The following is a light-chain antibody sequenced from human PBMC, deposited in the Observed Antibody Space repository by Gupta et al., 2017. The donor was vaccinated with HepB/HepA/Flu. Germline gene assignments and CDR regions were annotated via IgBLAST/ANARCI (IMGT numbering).Light chain of an antibody. V-gene: IGLV2-14*03. Sequence: QSALTQPASVSGSPGPSITISCTATSNDIGGFDSVSWYQQDPGQAPKLLIYDVTNRPSGVSDRFSGSKSGNTASLTISGLQAEDEADYYCSSFSNTNTLVLFGGGTKLTVL. CDR1: SNDIGGFDS. J-gene: IGLJ2*01. CDR3: SSFSNTNTLVL. CDR2: DVT.